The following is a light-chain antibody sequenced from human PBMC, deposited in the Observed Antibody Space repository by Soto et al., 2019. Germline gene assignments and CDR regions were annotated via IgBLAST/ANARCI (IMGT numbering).Light chain of an antibody. J-gene: IGLJ1*01. V-gene: IGLV3-21*02. CDR2: ADD. CDR3: QLWDSTRDHHV. CDR1: NIGSKS. Sequence: SYKLTQPPSVSVAPGQTARITCGGNNIGSKSVHWYQQKPGQAPVLVVYADDDRPSGIPERISGSNSGNTATLTISRVEAGDEADYYCQLWDSTRDHHVFGSGTKVTVL.